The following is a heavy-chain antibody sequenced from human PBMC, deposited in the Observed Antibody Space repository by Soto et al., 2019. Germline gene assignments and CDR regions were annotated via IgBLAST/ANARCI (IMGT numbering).Heavy chain of an antibody. CDR2: LYSGGST. CDR3: ECRYGSAWYGGEPDS. D-gene: IGHD6-13*01. V-gene: IGHV3-53*01. CDR1: GFTAINTY. Sequence: GGSLRLSCAASGFTAINTYMSWVRQAPGKGLEWVSALYSGGSTYYADSVRGRFTISTDSSKNTVYLQMNNLRVEDTAVYYCECRYGSAWYGGEPDSWGQGTLVTVSS. J-gene: IGHJ4*02.